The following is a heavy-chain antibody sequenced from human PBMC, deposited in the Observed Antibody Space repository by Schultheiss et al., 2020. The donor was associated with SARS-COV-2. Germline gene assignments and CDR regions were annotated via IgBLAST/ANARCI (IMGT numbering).Heavy chain of an antibody. V-gene: IGHV4-34*01. CDR3: ARGSGSRYGMDV. J-gene: IGHJ6*02. Sequence: SETLSLTCAVYGGSFSAYYWSWIRQPPGKGLEWIGEINHSGSTNYNPSLKSRVTISVDTSKNQFSLKLSSVTAADTAVYYCARGSGSRYGMDVWGQGTTVTVSS. CDR2: INHSGST. D-gene: IGHD3-10*01. CDR1: GGSFSAYY.